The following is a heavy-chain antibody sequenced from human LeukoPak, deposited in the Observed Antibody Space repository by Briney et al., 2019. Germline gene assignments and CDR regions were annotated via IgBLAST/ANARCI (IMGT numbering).Heavy chain of an antibody. Sequence: TSETLSLTCAVYGGSFSGYYWTWIRQPPGKGLEWIGEINHRGSASYNTSLKSRVTISVDTSKNQFSLKLTSVTAADTAVYYCAGPIAASATGRDAFDIWGQGTMVTVSS. D-gene: IGHD6-13*01. CDR1: GGSFSGYY. CDR2: INHRGSA. CDR3: AGPIAASATGRDAFDI. V-gene: IGHV4-34*01. J-gene: IGHJ3*02.